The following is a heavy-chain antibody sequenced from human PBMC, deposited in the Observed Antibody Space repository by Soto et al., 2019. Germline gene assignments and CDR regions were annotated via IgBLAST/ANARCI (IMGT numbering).Heavy chain of an antibody. V-gene: IGHV3-33*01. D-gene: IGHD2-2*01. Sequence: QVQLVESGGGVVQPGRSLRLSCAASGFTFSSYGMHWVRQAPGKGLEWVAVIWYDGSNKYYADSVKGRFTISRDNSKNTLYLQMNSLRAEDTAVYYCARDSVPAAKLLNWFDPWGQGTLVTVSS. CDR2: IWYDGSNK. J-gene: IGHJ5*02. CDR3: ARDSVPAAKLLNWFDP. CDR1: GFTFSSYG.